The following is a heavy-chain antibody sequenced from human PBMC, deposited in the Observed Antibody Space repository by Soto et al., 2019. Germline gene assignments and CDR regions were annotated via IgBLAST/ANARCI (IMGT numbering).Heavy chain of an antibody. CDR1: GGTFSSYA. Sequence: ASVKVSCKASGGTFSSYAIIWVRQAPGQGLEWVGGIIPIFGTANYAQKFQGRVTITADKSTSTAYMELSSLRSEDTAVYYCARARSVSFDPWGQGTLVTVSS. CDR3: ARARSVSFDP. CDR2: IIPIFGTA. V-gene: IGHV1-69*06. J-gene: IGHJ5*02.